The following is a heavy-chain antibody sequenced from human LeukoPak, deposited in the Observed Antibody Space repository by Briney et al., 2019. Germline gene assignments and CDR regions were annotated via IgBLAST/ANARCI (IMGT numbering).Heavy chain of an antibody. CDR1: GLTVNNYA. D-gene: IGHD3-16*01. Sequence: GGSLTLSCAAPGLTVNNYAMSWVRQAPGKGLEWVSGISANGGRTYYADSVEGRFTISRDKSKNTLYLQMNSLRVEDTALYYCGKDPNGDYVGAFDIWGQGTMLRVSS. V-gene: IGHV3-23*01. J-gene: IGHJ3*02. CDR2: ISANGGRT. CDR3: GKDPNGDYVGAFDI.